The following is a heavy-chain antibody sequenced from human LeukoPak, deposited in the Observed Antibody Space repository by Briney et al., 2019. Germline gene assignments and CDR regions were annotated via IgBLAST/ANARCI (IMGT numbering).Heavy chain of an antibody. J-gene: IGHJ4*02. CDR1: GYTFTNYD. CDR2: ISAYNGNA. V-gene: IGHV1-18*01. CDR3: ARDEYYGSSGYYPIYYFDY. D-gene: IGHD3-22*01. Sequence: ASVKVSCKASGYTFTNYDINWVRQAPGQGLEWMGWISAYNGNANYAQKLQGRVTMTTDTSTSTAYMELRSLRSDYTAVYYCARDEYYGSSGYYPIYYFDYWGQGTLVTVSS.